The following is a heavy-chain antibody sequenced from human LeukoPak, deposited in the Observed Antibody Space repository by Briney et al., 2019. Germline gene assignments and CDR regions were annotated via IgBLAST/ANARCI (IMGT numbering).Heavy chain of an antibody. Sequence: PGGSLRLSCAASGFTFSSYEMNWVRQAPGKGLEWVSSIPSSSSYIYSADSVKGRFTISRDNAKNSLYLQMNSLRAEDTAVYYCARGGSNRPYYFDYWGQGTLVTVSS. J-gene: IGHJ4*02. CDR2: IPSSSSYI. D-gene: IGHD2-2*01. CDR1: GFTFSSYE. V-gene: IGHV3-21*01. CDR3: ARGGSNRPYYFDY.